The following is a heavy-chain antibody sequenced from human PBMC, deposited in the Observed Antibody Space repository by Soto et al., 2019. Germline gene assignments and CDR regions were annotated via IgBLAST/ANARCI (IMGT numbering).Heavy chain of an antibody. J-gene: IGHJ4*02. Sequence: GGSLRLSCAASGFTFNSYAMSWVRQAPGKGLEWVSVISGSGGNTYYADSVKGRFTISRDNSKNTLYMQMNSLGAEDTAVYYCAKGPYSGPADYWGQGTLVTVSS. CDR3: AKGPYSGPADY. V-gene: IGHV3-23*01. D-gene: IGHD5-12*01. CDR2: ISGSGGNT. CDR1: GFTFNSYA.